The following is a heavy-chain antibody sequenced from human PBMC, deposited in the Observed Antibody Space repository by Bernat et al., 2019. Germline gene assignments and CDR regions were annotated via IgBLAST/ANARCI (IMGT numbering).Heavy chain of an antibody. CDR3: ARVYEPYNYDYIWGSYRYFDY. CDR1: GGSISSSNW. V-gene: IGHV4-4*02. J-gene: IGHJ4*02. Sequence: QVQLQESGPGLVKPSGTLSLTCAVSGGSISSSNWWSWVRQPPGKGLEWIGEIYHSGSTNYNPSLKSRVTISVDKSKNQFSLKLSSVTAADTAVYYCARVYEPYNYDYIWGSYRYFDYWGQGTLVTVSS. D-gene: IGHD3-16*02. CDR2: IYHSGST.